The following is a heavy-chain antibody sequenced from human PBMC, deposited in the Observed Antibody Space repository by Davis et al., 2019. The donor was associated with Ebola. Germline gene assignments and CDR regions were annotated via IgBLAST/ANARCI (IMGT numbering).Heavy chain of an antibody. D-gene: IGHD6-25*01. CDR2: IYYSGST. J-gene: IGHJ6*02. CDR1: GGSFSSYY. Sequence: SETLSLTCAVYGGSFSSYYWAWIRQPPGKVLEWIGSIYYSGSTYYNPSLKSRVTVSVDTSKKQFSLNLKSVTAADTAVYYCARSAAPVYFGWDVWGQGTTVTVSS. V-gene: IGHV4-39*01. CDR3: ARSAAPVYFGWDV.